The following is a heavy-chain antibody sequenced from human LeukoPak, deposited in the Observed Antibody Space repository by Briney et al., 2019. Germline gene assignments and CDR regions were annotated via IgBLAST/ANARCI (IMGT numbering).Heavy chain of an antibody. CDR3: ARPVEWPHWYFDL. Sequence: GESLKISCKGSGYSFTSYWIGWVRQMPGKGLEWMGIIYPGDSDTRYSPSFQGQVTISADKSISTAYLQWSSLKASDTAMYYCARPVEWPHWYFDLWGRGTLVTVSS. CDR2: IYPGDSDT. J-gene: IGHJ2*01. D-gene: IGHD2-8*01. V-gene: IGHV5-51*01. CDR1: GYSFTSYW.